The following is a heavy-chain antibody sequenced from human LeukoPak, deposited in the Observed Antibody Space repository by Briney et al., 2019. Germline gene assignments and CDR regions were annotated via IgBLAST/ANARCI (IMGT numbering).Heavy chain of an antibody. Sequence: PGGSLRLSCAASGFTFSSYWMHWVRQAPGKGLVWVSRINTDGSSTSYADSVKGRFTISRDNSKNTLYLQMNSLRPEDTSVYYCAEDQKLQPFHYWGQGTLVTVSS. D-gene: IGHD1-1*01. CDR2: INTDGSST. CDR1: GFTFSSYW. CDR3: AEDQKLQPFHY. V-gene: IGHV3-74*01. J-gene: IGHJ4*02.